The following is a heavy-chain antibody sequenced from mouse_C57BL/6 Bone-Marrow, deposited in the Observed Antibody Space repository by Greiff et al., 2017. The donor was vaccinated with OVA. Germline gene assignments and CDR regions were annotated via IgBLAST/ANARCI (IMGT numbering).Heavy chain of an antibody. CDR3: ARLGRGDVDY. Sequence: VQLQQSGPELVKPGASVKMSCKASGYTFTDYNMHWVKQSHGKSLEWIGYINPNNGGTSYNQKFKGKATLTVNKSSSTAHMELRSLTSEDSAVYYCARLGRGDVDYWGQGTTLTVSS. D-gene: IGHD4-1*01. V-gene: IGHV1-22*01. J-gene: IGHJ2*01. CDR1: GYTFTDYN. CDR2: INPNNGGT.